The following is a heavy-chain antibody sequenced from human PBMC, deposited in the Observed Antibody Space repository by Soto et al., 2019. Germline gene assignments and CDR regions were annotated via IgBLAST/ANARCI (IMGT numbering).Heavy chain of an antibody. CDR3: ARQQWLDDYFDY. CDR1: GGSISSSSYY. D-gene: IGHD6-19*01. Sequence: SETLSLTCTVSGGSISSSSYYWGWIRQPPGKGLDWIGSIYYSGSTYYNPSLKSRVTISVDTSKNQFSLKLSSVTAADTAVYYCARQQWLDDYFDYWGQGTLVTVSS. CDR2: IYYSGST. J-gene: IGHJ4*02. V-gene: IGHV4-39*01.